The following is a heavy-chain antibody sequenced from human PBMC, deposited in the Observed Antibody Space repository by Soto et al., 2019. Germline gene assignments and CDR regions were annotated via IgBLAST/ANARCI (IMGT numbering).Heavy chain of an antibody. CDR1: GYNFTSSS. D-gene: IGHD3-10*01. J-gene: IGHJ4*02. Sequence: PGESLKISCKGSGYNFTSSSISWVRQMPGKGLEWMGRIDPRGSKSNIRPSFQGHVTSSADKSISTAYLQWSSLKASDTAMYYCARNRGGPSLAGFDYWGPGTLVTV. V-gene: IGHV5-10-1*01. CDR2: IDPRGSKS. CDR3: ARNRGGPSLAGFDY.